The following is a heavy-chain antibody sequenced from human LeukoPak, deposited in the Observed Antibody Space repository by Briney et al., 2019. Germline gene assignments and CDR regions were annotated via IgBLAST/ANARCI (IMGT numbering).Heavy chain of an antibody. D-gene: IGHD4-23*01. CDR2: ICYSGST. J-gene: IGHJ1*01. V-gene: IGHV4-59*08. CDR1: GGSISSYY. Sequence: PSETLSLTCTVSGGSISSYYWSWIRQPPGKGLEWIGYICYSGSTNYNPSLKSRVTISVDTSKNQFSLKLSSVTAADTAVYYCASHYGGNSGYFQHWGQGTLVTVSS. CDR3: ASHYGGNSGYFQH.